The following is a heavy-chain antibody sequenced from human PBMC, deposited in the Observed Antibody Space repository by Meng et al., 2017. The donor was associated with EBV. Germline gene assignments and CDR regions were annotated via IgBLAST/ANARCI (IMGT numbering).Heavy chain of an antibody. CDR1: GYTFTSYY. CDR2: IIPAGGNT. J-gene: IGHJ4*02. V-gene: IGHV1-46*01. D-gene: IGHD1/OR15-1a*01. CDR3: VRELVGGTFDY. Sequence: QVQLVQSGAEVKKPGASVKVSGKASGYTFTSYYLHWVRQAPGQGLEWMGIIIPAGGNTNYAQKFRGRFTMTRDTSTSTVYMDLSILTSEDTAVYYCVRELVGGTFDYWGQGTLVTVSS.